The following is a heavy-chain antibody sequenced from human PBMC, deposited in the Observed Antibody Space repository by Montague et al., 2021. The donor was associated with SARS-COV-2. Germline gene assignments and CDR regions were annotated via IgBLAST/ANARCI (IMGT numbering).Heavy chain of an antibody. CDR1: GGSISSSNYY. CDR3: ARDDIVLQGVTKGMDV. J-gene: IGHJ6*02. D-gene: IGHD3-10*01. CDR2: MYYSGST. V-gene: IGHV4-39*07. Sequence: SETLSLTCTVSGGSISSSNYYWGWIRQPPGKGPGWIGNMYYSGSTYYNPSLKSQVTISIDTSKNQFSLKLSSVTAADTAVYYCARDDIVLQGVTKGMDVWGQGTTVTVSS.